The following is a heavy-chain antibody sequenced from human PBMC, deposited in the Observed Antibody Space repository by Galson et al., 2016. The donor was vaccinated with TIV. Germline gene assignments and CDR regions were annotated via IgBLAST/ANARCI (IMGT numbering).Heavy chain of an antibody. CDR2: ISNDGNTN. CDR3: ARSLTSDYGDPLDY. CDR1: GFTFNTYA. J-gene: IGHJ4*02. Sequence: SLRLSCAASGFTFNTYAIHWVRQAPGKGLEWVAVISNDGNTNHYADSVKGRFTISRDNSKNTVFLQINSLRPEDTALYYCARSLTSDYGDPLDYWGQGTLVTVSS. V-gene: IGHV3-30-3*01. D-gene: IGHD4-17*01.